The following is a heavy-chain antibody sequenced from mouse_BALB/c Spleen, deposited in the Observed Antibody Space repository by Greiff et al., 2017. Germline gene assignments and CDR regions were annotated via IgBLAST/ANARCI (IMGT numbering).Heavy chain of an antibody. CDR3: ARDRDGSSYGDAMDY. CDR1: GFTFSDYY. V-gene: IGHV5-4*02. CDR2: ISDGGSYT. D-gene: IGHD1-1*01. J-gene: IGHJ4*01. Sequence: EVKLMESGGGLVKPGGSLKLSCAASGFTFSDYYMYWVRQTPEKRLEWVATISDGGSYTYYPDSVKGRFTISRDNAKNNLYLQMSSLKSEDTAMYYCARDRDGSSYGDAMDYWGQGTSVTVSS.